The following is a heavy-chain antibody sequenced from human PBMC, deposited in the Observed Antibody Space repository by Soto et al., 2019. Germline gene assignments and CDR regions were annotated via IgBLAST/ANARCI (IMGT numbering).Heavy chain of an antibody. V-gene: IGHV1-8*01. CDR2: MNPNSGNT. J-gene: IGHJ5*02. Sequence: QVQLVQSGAEVKKPGASVKVSCKASGYTFTSYDINWVRLATGQGREWMGWMNPNSGNTAYAQKFQGRVTMTRNTSISTAYMELRSLRSEDTAVYYCARLKQDYAVAWGQGTLVTVSS. CDR3: ARLKQDYAVA. CDR1: GYTFTSYD. D-gene: IGHD3-16*01.